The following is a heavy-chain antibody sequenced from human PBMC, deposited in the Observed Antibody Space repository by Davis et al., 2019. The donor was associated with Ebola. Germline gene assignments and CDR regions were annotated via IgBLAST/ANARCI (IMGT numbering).Heavy chain of an antibody. CDR3: AKNFGPYSGYDLPYYYYGMDV. Sequence: SLKISCAASGFTFDDYAMPWVRQAPGKGLEWVSGISWNSGSIGYADSVKGRFTISRDNAKNSLYLQMNSLRAEDTALYYCAKNFGPYSGYDLPYYYYGMDVWGQGTTVTVSS. J-gene: IGHJ6*02. V-gene: IGHV3-9*01. CDR1: GFTFDDYA. CDR2: ISWNSGSI. D-gene: IGHD5-12*01.